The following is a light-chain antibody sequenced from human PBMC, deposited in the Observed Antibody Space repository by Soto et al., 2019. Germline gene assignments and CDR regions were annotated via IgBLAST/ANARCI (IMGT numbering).Light chain of an antibody. V-gene: IGKV1-27*01. CDR3: QKHSSVPFT. J-gene: IGKJ4*02. Sequence: DIQMTQSPSFLSASVGDRVTITCRASQGIRNSLAWYQHKPGKVPKLLIYAASTLYSGVSSRFSGSGSGTDFTLTIGGLQPEDVAVYYCQKHSSVPFTFGGGTKVEIK. CDR2: AAS. CDR1: QGIRNS.